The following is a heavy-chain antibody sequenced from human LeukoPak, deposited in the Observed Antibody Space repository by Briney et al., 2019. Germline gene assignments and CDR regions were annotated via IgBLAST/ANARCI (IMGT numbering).Heavy chain of an antibody. Sequence: GGSLRLSCAASGFTFSSYAMSWVRQAPGKGLEWVSAISGSGGSTYYADSVKGRFTISRDNSKNSLYLQMNSLRAEDTAVYYCARDGTKGDQLLWSFDYWGQGTLVTVSS. J-gene: IGHJ4*02. CDR3: ARDGTKGDQLLWSFDY. V-gene: IGHV3-23*01. CDR2: ISGSGGST. D-gene: IGHD2-2*01. CDR1: GFTFSSYA.